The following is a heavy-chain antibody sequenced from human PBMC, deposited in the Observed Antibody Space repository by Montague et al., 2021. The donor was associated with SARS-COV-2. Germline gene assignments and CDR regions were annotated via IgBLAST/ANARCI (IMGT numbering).Heavy chain of an antibody. J-gene: IGHJ6*02. V-gene: IGHV4-39*02. Sequence: SETLSLTCTVSGGSISSSSYYWGWIRQHPGKGLEWIGSIYYSGSTYYNPSLKSRVTISVDTTKNQFSLKLSSVTAADTAVYYCAREAYYYDSSGYYGGGYYYYYGMDVWGQGTTVTVSS. D-gene: IGHD3-22*01. CDR3: AREAYYYDSSGYYGGGYYYYYGMDV. CDR1: GGSISSSSYY. CDR2: IYYSGST.